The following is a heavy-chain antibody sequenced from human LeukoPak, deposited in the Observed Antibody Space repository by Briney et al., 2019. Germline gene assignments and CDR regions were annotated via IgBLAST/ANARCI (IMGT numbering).Heavy chain of an antibody. Sequence: PSETLSLTCAVYGGSFSGYYWSWIRQPPGKGLEWIGEINHSGSTNYNPSLKSRVTISVDTSKNQFSLKLSSVTAADTAVYYCARGRVTYDSSGYYXPHFDYWGQGTLVTXSS. D-gene: IGHD3-22*01. CDR2: INHSGST. J-gene: IGHJ4*02. V-gene: IGHV4-34*01. CDR1: GGSFSGYY. CDR3: ARGRVTYDSSGYYXPHFDY.